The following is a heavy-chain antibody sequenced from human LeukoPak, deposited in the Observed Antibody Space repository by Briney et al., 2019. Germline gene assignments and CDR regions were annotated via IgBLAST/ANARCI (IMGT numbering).Heavy chain of an antibody. Sequence: SETLSLTCAVSGGSINNYYWSWIRQPAGKGLEWIGRIFTSGSTNYNASLKSRVTMSVDTSKNQFSLKLRSMTAADTAVYYCAGAPVTVKDSFDIWGQGTMVTVSS. V-gene: IGHV4-4*07. CDR2: IFTSGST. D-gene: IGHD4-11*01. CDR3: AGAPVTVKDSFDI. CDR1: GGSINNYY. J-gene: IGHJ3*02.